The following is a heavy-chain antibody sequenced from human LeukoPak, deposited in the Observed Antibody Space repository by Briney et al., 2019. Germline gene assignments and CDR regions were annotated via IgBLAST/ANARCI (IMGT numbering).Heavy chain of an antibody. J-gene: IGHJ6*02. CDR1: GFTFSSYA. CDR2: ISYDGSNK. Sequence: GGSLRLSCAASGFTFSSYAMHWVRQATGKGLEWVAVISYDGSNKYYADSVKGRFTISRDNSKNTLYLQMNSLRAEDTAVYYCARDSQDSSGYYSYYYYGMDVWGQGTTVTVSS. V-gene: IGHV3-30-3*01. D-gene: IGHD3-22*01. CDR3: ARDSQDSSGYYSYYYYGMDV.